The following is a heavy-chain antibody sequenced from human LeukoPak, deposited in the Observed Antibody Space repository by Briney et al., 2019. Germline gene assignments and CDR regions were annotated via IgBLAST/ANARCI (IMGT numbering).Heavy chain of an antibody. Sequence: ASVKVSCKASGYTFTSYYMHWVRQAPGQGLEWMGGIIPIFGTANYAQKFQGRVTITADKSTSTAYMELSSLRSEDTAVYYCAREARYCSGGSCQYAFDIWGQGTMVTVSS. V-gene: IGHV1-69*06. J-gene: IGHJ3*02. CDR2: IIPIFGTA. D-gene: IGHD2-15*01. CDR3: AREARYCSGGSCQYAFDI. CDR1: GYTFTSYY.